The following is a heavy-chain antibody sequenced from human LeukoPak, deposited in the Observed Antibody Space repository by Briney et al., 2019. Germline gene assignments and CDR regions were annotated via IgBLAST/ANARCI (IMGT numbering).Heavy chain of an antibody. CDR1: GFTVSSNY. V-gene: IGHV3-53*01. Sequence: GGSLRLSCAASGFTVSSNYMNWVRQAPGKGLEWVQVIYSGGSTYYADSVKGRFTISRDNSKNTLYLQMNSLRAEDTAVYYCARKTPRFGDYDYWGQGTLVTVSS. D-gene: IGHD2-15*01. CDR3: ARKTPRFGDYDY. CDR2: IYSGGST. J-gene: IGHJ4*02.